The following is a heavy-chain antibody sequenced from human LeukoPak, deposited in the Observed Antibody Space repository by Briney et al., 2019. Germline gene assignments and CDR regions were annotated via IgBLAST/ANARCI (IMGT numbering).Heavy chain of an antibody. CDR3: ASGGDTDAFDI. CDR2: ISYDGSNK. Sequence: GGSLRLSCAASGFTFSSYAMHRVRQAPGKGLEWVAVISYDGSNKYYADSVKGRFTISRDNSKNTLYLQMNSLRAEDTAVYYCASGGDTDAFDIWGQGTMVTVSS. V-gene: IGHV3-30-3*01. J-gene: IGHJ3*02. D-gene: IGHD2-21*02. CDR1: GFTFSSYA.